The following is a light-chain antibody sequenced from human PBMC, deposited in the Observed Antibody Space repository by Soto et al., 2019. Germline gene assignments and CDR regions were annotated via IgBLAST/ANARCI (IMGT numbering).Light chain of an antibody. CDR3: SSYTDSSTLGLYV. CDR1: ISDIGGYEY. CDR2: EVT. V-gene: IGLV2-14*01. Sequence: QSVLTQPASVSGSTGQSITISCTGTISDIGGYEYVSWYQQHPGKAPRLMIYEVTYRPSWVSNRFSASKSGSTASLTISGLQAEDEADYYCSSYTDSSTLGLYVFGTGTKVTVL. J-gene: IGLJ1*01.